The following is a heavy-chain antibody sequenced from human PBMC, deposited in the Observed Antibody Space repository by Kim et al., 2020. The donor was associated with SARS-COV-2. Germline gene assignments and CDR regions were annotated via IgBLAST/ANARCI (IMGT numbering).Heavy chain of an antibody. J-gene: IGHJ4*02. V-gene: IGHV3-30*04. Sequence: GGSLRLSCAASGFTFSSHVIHWVRQAPGKGLEWVAVISYDGSNKNYADSVKGRFSISRDNSKNTLYLQMNSLRHEDTAVYYCARVGGAFYHDPSGAKFDYWGQGTLVTVSS. CDR1: GFTFSSHV. CDR2: ISYDGSNK. D-gene: IGHD3-22*01. CDR3: ARVGGAFYHDPSGAKFDY.